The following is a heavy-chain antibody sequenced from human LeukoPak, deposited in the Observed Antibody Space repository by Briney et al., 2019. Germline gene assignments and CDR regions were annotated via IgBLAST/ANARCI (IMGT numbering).Heavy chain of an antibody. CDR1: GGSIGSGSYY. CDR2: IYTSGST. J-gene: IGHJ6*03. CDR3: ARDNQLTGYYYYMDV. D-gene: IGHD2-2*01. Sequence: PSQTLSLTCTVSGGSIGSGSYYWSWIRQPAGKGLEWIGRIYTSGSTNYNPSLKSRVTISVDTSKNQFSLKLSSVTAADTAVYYCARDNQLTGYYYYMDVWGKGTTVTVSS. V-gene: IGHV4-61*02.